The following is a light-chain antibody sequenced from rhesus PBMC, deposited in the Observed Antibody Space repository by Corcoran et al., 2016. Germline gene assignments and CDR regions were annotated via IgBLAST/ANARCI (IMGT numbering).Light chain of an antibody. J-gene: IGKJ2*01. V-gene: IGKV1-22*01. CDR2: KAS. Sequence: DIQMTQSPSSLSASVGDTVTITCRASQSISSWLAWYQQKPGNAPKLLIYKASSLQRGVPSRFSGSGSGTDCTRTFSSLQSEDFATYYCQQYSSSPYSFGQGTKVEIK. CDR1: QSISSW. CDR3: QQYSSSPYS.